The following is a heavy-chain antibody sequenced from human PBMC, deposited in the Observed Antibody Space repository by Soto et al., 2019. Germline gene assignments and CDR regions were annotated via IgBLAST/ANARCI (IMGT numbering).Heavy chain of an antibody. D-gene: IGHD6-19*01. J-gene: IGHJ4*02. Sequence: PGGSLRLSCAASGFTFSSYAMSWVRQAPGKGLEWVSAISGSGSNTYYADSVKGRFTISRDNSKNTLYLQMNSLRAEDTAVYYCAKEPSRRGGCFAYWGQGTLVTVSS. CDR1: GFTFSSYA. V-gene: IGHV3-23*01. CDR2: ISGSGSNT. CDR3: AKEPSRRGGCFAY.